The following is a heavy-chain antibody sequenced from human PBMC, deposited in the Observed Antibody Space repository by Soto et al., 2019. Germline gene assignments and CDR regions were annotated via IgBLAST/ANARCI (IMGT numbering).Heavy chain of an antibody. CDR2: IIPTFGTA. CDR3: ARQGVVDDCGSYRYTYAFDI. CDR1: GGTFSSYA. D-gene: IGHD3-16*02. J-gene: IGHJ3*02. Sequence: QVQLVQSGAEVKKPGSSVKVSCKASGGTFSSYAISWVRQAPGQGLEWMGGIIPTFGTANYPQKFQGRVTITADESTSAAYMELSSLRSEDTAVYYCARQGVVDDCGSYRYTYAFDIWGQGTMVTVSS. V-gene: IGHV1-69*01.